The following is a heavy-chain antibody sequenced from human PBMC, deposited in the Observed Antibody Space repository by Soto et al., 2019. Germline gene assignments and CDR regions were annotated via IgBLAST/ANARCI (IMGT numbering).Heavy chain of an antibody. Sequence: QVPLVESGGGLVKPGGSLRLSCAASGFTFSDYYMTWVRQAPGKGLEWVSYISSSGGATYYADSVKGRFTISRDNAKNSLYLQMNSLRAEDTAVYYCARRRTADGLVYWGQGTLVTVSS. V-gene: IGHV3-11*01. CDR1: GFTFSDYY. D-gene: IGHD6-13*01. J-gene: IGHJ4*02. CDR3: ARRRTADGLVY. CDR2: ISSSGGAT.